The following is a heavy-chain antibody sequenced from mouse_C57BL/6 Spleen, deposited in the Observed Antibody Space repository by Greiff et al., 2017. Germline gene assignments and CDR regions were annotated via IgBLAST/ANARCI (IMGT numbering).Heavy chain of an antibody. V-gene: IGHV1-64*01. CDR1: GYTFTSYW. CDR2: IHPNSGST. J-gene: IGHJ2*01. D-gene: IGHD1-1*01. Sequence: QVQLQQPGAELVKPGASVKLSCKASGYTFTSYWMHWVKQRPGQGLEWIGMIHPNSGSTNYNEKFKSKATLTVDKSSSTAYMQLSSLTSEDSAVYYGAREYYYGSSYYFDYWGQGTTLTVSS. CDR3: AREYYYGSSYYFDY.